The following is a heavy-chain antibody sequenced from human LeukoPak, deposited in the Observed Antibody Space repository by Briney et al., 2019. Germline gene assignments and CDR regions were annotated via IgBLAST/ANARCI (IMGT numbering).Heavy chain of an antibody. CDR1: GYTFTSYG. D-gene: IGHD2-2*01. CDR3: ARDIRDQLPYY. CDR2: ISAYNGNT. V-gene: IGHV1-18*04. J-gene: IGHJ4*02. Sequence: ASVKVSCKASGYTFTSYGISWARQAPGQGLEWMGWISAYNGNTNYAQTLQGRVTMTTDTSTSTAYMELRSLRSDDTAVYYCARDIRDQLPYYWGQGTLVTVSS.